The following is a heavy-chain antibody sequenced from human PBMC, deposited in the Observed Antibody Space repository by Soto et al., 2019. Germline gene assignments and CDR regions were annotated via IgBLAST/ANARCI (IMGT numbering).Heavy chain of an antibody. J-gene: IGHJ2*01. V-gene: IGHV3-74*01. CDR1: GFTFSSYW. Sequence: GGSLRLSCAASGFTFSSYWMHWVRQAPGKGLVWVSRINSDGSSTSYADSVKGRFTISRDNAKNTLYLQMNRLRAEDTAVYYCARAGPYCTNGVCYRGWYFDVWGRGTLVTVSS. D-gene: IGHD2-8*01. CDR3: ARAGPYCTNGVCYRGWYFDV. CDR2: INSDGSST.